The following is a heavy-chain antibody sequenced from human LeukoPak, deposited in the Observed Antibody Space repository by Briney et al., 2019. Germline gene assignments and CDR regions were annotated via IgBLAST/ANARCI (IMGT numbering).Heavy chain of an antibody. J-gene: IGHJ6*03. CDR1: GGSISSSSYY. Sequence: SETLSLTCTVSGGSISSSSYYWGWIRQPPGKGLEWIGSIYYSGSTYYNPSLKSRVTISVDTSKNQFSLKLSSVTAADTAVYYCARIGGVRSKDYYMDVWGKGTTVTISS. V-gene: IGHV4-39*07. CDR3: ARIGGVRSKDYYMDV. CDR2: IYYSGST. D-gene: IGHD4-17*01.